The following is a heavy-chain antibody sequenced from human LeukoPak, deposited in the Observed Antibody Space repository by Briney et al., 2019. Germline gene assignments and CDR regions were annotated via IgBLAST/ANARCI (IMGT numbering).Heavy chain of an antibody. CDR3: ARVYGDSIDY. V-gene: IGHV3-48*03. D-gene: IGHD4-17*01. CDR2: ISSSGSTI. Sequence: GSLRLSCAASGFTFSSYEMNWVRPAPGKGLEWVSYISSSGSTIYYADSVKGRFTISRDNAKNSLYLQMNSLRAEDTAVYYCARVYGDSIDYWGQGTLVTVSS. J-gene: IGHJ4*02. CDR1: GFTFSSYE.